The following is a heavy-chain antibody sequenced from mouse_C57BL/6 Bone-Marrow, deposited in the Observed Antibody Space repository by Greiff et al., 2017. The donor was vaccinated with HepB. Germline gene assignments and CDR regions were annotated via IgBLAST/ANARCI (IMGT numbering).Heavy chain of an antibody. CDR2: ISYSGST. V-gene: IGHV3-1*01. CDR1: GYSITSGYD. J-gene: IGHJ3*01. CDR3: ARRDYYGNWFAY. Sequence: EVMLVESGPGMVKPSQSLSLTCTVTGYSITSGYDWHWIRHFPGNKLEWMGYISYSGSTNYNPSLKSRISITHDTSKNHFFLKLNSVTTEDTATYYCARRDYYGNWFAYWGQGTLVTVSA. D-gene: IGHD1-1*01.